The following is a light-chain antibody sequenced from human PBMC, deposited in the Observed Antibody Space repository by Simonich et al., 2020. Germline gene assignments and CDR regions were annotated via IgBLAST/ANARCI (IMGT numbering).Light chain of an antibody. Sequence: QSALTQPASVSGSPGQPIPISCPGTSRDVGGYNYVSWSQQHPGKAPKLMIYDVSKRPSGVSNRFSGSKSGHTASLTISGIQAEDEADYYCSSYTSSSTWVFGGGTKLTVL. CDR2: DVS. CDR1: SRDVGGYNY. J-gene: IGLJ3*02. V-gene: IGLV2-14*01. CDR3: SSYTSSSTWV.